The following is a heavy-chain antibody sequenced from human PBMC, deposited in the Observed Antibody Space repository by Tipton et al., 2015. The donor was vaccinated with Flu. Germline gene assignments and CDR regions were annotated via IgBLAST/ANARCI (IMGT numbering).Heavy chain of an antibody. CDR1: GDSISSDYY. V-gene: IGHV4-38-2*02. D-gene: IGHD4-11*01. Sequence: LRLSCTISGDSISSDYYWGWIRQPPGKGLEWIGNIFRTGNTYNNPSLKSRVTISIDTCKNQFSLKVFSVTAADTAVYYGARRDYSNYVSDPNSWFDPWGHGILVTVSS. CDR3: ARRDYSNYVSDPNSWFDP. CDR2: IFRTGNT. J-gene: IGHJ5*02.